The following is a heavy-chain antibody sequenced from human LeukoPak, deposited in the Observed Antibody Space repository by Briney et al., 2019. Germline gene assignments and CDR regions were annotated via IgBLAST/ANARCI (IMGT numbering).Heavy chain of an antibody. D-gene: IGHD6-19*01. Sequence: ASVKVSCKASGYTFTSYGISWVRQAPGQGLEWMGWISAYNGNTNYAQKLQGRVTMTTDTSTSTAYMELRSLGSDDTAVYYCARGTVAGPKGYYYYGMDVWGQGTTVTVSS. CDR2: ISAYNGNT. CDR3: ARGTVAGPKGYYYYGMDV. CDR1: GYTFTSYG. J-gene: IGHJ6*02. V-gene: IGHV1-18*01.